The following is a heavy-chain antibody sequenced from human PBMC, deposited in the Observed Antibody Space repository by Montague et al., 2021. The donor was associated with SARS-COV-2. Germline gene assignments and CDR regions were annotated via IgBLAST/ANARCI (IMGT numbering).Heavy chain of an antibody. D-gene: IGHD2/OR15-2a*01. CDR3: ARTLLDYYGMDV. CDR2: ISYDGSNK. V-gene: IGHV3-30-3*01. J-gene: IGHJ6*02. CDR1: GFTFSSYA. Sequence: SLRLSCAASGFTFSSYAMHWVRQAPGKGLEWVAVISYDGSNKYYADSVKRRFTISRDNSKNTLYLQMNSLRAEDTAVYYCARTLLDYYGMDVWGQGTTVTVSS.